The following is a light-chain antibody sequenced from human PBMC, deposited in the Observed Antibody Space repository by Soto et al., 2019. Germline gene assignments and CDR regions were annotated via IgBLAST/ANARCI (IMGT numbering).Light chain of an antibody. CDR2: GAS. V-gene: IGKV3-20*01. CDR1: QHVTTTY. CDR3: QQDDSSFT. Sequence: IVLTQSPATLSLSPGERATLSCTASQHVTTTYIAWYQQKFGQAPRLLIYGASTRATGTPDRFTGGGFGSDITLTISRVELEDFAVYYCQQDDSSFTFGGGTNVE. J-gene: IGKJ4*01.